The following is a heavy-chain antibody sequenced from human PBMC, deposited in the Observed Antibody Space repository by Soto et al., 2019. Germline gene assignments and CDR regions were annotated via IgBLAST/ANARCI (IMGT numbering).Heavy chain of an antibody. CDR1: GGSFSGYY. J-gene: IGHJ4*02. V-gene: IGHV4-34*01. CDR3: ARGGRTGRTDY. CDR2: INHSGST. D-gene: IGHD2-15*01. Sequence: QVQLQQWGAGLLKPSETLSLTCAVYGGSFSGYYWSWIRQPPGKGLEWIGEINHSGSTNYNPSLKSRVTISVDTSKTQFSLKLSSVTAADTAVYYCARGGRTGRTDYWGQGTLVTVSS.